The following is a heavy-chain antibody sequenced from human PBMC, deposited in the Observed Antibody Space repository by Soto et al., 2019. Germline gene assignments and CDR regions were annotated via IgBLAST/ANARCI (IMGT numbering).Heavy chain of an antibody. D-gene: IGHD3-3*01. CDR1: GYTFTSYG. Sequence: QVQLVQSGAEVKKPGASVKVSCKASGYTFTSYGISWVRQAPGQGLEWMGWISAYNGNTNYAQKLQGRVTMTTDTTTNTAYMELRSLRSDDTAVYYCARDLRDFWSGDGRRTIDYWGQGTLVTVSS. J-gene: IGHJ4*02. CDR2: ISAYNGNT. V-gene: IGHV1-18*01. CDR3: ARDLRDFWSGDGRRTIDY.